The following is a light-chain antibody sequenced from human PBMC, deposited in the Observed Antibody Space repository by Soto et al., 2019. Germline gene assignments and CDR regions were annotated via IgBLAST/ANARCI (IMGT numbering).Light chain of an antibody. Sequence: EIVLTQSPGILSLSPGERATLSCRASQSLNSNYLAWFQQKPGQAPRLLIYGASSRATGIPDRFSGSGSGTEFTLTISRLEPEDFAVYYCQQYGSSPRTFGQGTKVEIK. J-gene: IGKJ1*01. CDR3: QQYGSSPRT. V-gene: IGKV3-20*01. CDR1: QSLNSNY. CDR2: GAS.